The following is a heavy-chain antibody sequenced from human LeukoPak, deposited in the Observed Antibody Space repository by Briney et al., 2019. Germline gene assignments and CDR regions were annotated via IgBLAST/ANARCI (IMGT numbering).Heavy chain of an antibody. CDR3: AKDSAYSGGPFAGGFDH. Sequence: ASVKVSCKASGGTFSSYAISWVRQAPGQGLEWMGGIIPIFGTANYAQKFQGRVTITADESTSTAYMELSSLRAEDTAVYYCAKDSAYSGGPFAGGFDHWGQGTLVTVSA. J-gene: IGHJ4*02. CDR2: IIPIFGTA. V-gene: IGHV1-69*13. CDR1: GGTFSSYA. D-gene: IGHD5-18*01.